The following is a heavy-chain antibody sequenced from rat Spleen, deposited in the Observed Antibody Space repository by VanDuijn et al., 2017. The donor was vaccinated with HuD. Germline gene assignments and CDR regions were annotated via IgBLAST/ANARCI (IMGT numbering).Heavy chain of an antibody. V-gene: IGHV5-7*01. Sequence: EVQLVESGGGLVQPGRSMKLSCAASGFTFSHYDMAWVRQAPKKGLEWVAFISYDGSSTYYRDSVRGRFTISRDDVKSTLSLQMDSLRSEDTATYYCARRHYGYTDYFDYWGQGVMVTVSS. CDR2: ISYDGSST. J-gene: IGHJ2*01. D-gene: IGHD1-9*01. CDR1: GFTFSHYD. CDR3: ARRHYGYTDYFDY.